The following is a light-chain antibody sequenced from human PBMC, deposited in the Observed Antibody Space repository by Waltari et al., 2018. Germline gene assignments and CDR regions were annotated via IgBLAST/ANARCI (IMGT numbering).Light chain of an antibody. CDR1: QSVSSNY. CDR2: VAT. CDR3: HQYGISPQT. Sequence: ELVLTQSPGTLSLSPGERATLSCRASQSVSSNYLAWYQQKPGQAPRLLIYVATNRATGIPDRFSGSGSGTDFSLTISRVEPEDFAVYYCHQYGISPQTFGQGTKVEIK. J-gene: IGKJ1*01. V-gene: IGKV3-20*01.